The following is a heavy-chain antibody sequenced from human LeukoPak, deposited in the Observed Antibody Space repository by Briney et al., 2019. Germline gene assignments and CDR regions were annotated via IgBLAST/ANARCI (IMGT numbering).Heavy chain of an antibody. CDR3: VKQKTAYEILTGYYSEAFDI. V-gene: IGHV3-21*01. Sequence: GGFLRLSCAASAFTFSSHSMNWVSQAPGPGLELVPSIRSSSSYIYYADSVKGRFTISRDNAKNLLYLQMISLRAEDTAVFFFVKQKTAYEILTGYYSEAFDIWGQGTMVTVSS. J-gene: IGHJ3*02. CDR1: AFTFSSHS. D-gene: IGHD3-9*01. CDR2: IRSSSSYI.